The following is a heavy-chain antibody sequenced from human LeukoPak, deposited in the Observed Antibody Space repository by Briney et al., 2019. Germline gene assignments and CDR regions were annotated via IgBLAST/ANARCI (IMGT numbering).Heavy chain of an antibody. CDR1: GYTFISYG. D-gene: IGHD3-16*02. CDR3: TREGVYAPDPSSYHRDAFDI. CDR2: INADNDDT. V-gene: IGHV1-3*01. J-gene: IGHJ3*02. Sequence: ASVKVSCKASGYTFISYGMHWVRQAPGQSLEWMGWINADNDDTEYSQRFQGRVTIIRDTSANTAYMELSRLESGDTAVYYCTREGVYAPDPSSYHRDAFDIWGQGTEVIVSS.